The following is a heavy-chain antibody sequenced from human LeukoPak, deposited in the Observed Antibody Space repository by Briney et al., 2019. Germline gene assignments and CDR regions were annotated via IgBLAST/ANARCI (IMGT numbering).Heavy chain of an antibody. D-gene: IGHD4-23*01. CDR3: ARHEAGVSRAPFDY. CDR1: GGSISSGSYY. V-gene: IGHV4-61*02. CDR2: IYTSGST. J-gene: IGHJ4*02. Sequence: SETLSLTCTVSGGSISSGSYYWSWIRQPAGKGLEWIGRIYTSGSTNYNPSLKSRVTISVDTSKNQFSLKLSSVTAADTAVYYCARHEAGVSRAPFDYWGQGTLVTVSS.